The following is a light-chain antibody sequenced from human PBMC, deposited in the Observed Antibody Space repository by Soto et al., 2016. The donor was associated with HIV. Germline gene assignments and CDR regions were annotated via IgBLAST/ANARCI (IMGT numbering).Light chain of an antibody. V-gene: IGKV1-39*01. CDR2: AAS. J-gene: IGKJ5*01. Sequence: DIQMTQSPSSLSASVGDRITITCRASQSISTYLNWYQQKPGRAPQLLIYAASSLQTGVPSRFSATGSGTAFTLAISSLQPEDFATYYCQQSYSTPPTFGQGTRLEIK. CDR3: QQSYSTPPT. CDR1: QSISTY.